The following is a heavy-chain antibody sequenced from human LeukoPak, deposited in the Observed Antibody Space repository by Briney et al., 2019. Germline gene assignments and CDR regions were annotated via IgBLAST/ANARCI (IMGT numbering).Heavy chain of an antibody. Sequence: PGGSLRLSCAASGSTFSNDWMSWVGQAPGKGLEWVGDINQHGSETYYGDSLKGRFTISRDNSKNTLYLHMYRLRSEDTAVYYCARDDNWRPCEYWGQGILVTVSS. CDR2: INQHGSET. D-gene: IGHD3-3*01. V-gene: IGHV3-7*01. J-gene: IGHJ4*02. CDR1: GSTFSNDW. CDR3: ARDDNWRPCEY.